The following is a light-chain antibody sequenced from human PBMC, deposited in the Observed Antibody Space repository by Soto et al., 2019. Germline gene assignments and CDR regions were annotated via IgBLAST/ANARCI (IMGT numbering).Light chain of an antibody. J-gene: IGKJ4*01. V-gene: IGKV3-11*01. CDR1: QSISSY. CDR2: DAS. Sequence: EIVLTHSPATLSLSPGERATLSCTASQSISSYLAWYQQKPGQAPRLLIYDASNRATGIPARFSGSGSGTDFTLTISSLEPEDFAVYYCHQRSNWPLTFGGGTKVDIK. CDR3: HQRSNWPLT.